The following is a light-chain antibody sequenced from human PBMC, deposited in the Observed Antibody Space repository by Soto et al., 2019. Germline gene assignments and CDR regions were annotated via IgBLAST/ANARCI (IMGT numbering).Light chain of an antibody. J-gene: IGKJ1*01. CDR2: WAS. Sequence: DIVMTQSPDSLAVSLGERATINCKSSQSVLYSSNNKNYITWYQQKPGQPPKLLIYWASTRESGVPDRFSGSGSGTDFTLTINSLQAEDVAVYYCQQCYTTPPAFDQGTKVEIK. CDR3: QQCYTTPPA. V-gene: IGKV4-1*01. CDR1: QSVLYSSNNKNY.